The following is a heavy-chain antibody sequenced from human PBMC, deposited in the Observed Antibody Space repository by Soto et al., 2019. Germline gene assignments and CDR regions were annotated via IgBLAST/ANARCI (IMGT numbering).Heavy chain of an antibody. J-gene: IGHJ3*02. CDR2: ISAYNGNT. V-gene: IGHV1-18*01. CDR3: ARRRITTLPGQSAFAI. D-gene: IGHD3-10*02. Sequence: ASVKVSCKASGYTFTSYGISWVRQAPGQGLEWMGWISAYNGNTNYAQKLQGRVTMTTDTSTSTAYMELRSLRSDDTAVYYCARRRITTLPGQSAFAIWGQGTMVTVSS. CDR1: GYTFTSYG.